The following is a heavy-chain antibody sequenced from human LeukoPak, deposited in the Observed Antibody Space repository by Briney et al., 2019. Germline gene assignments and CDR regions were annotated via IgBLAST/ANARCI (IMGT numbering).Heavy chain of an antibody. J-gene: IGHJ4*02. CDR3: ARGTKMTATTYYFDY. D-gene: IGHD1-1*01. Sequence: GGSLRLSCAASGFTFSSFTMNWVRQAPGKGLEWASSISSSSSYIYYADSVKGRFTISRDNAKSSLYLQMNSLRAEDTAVYYCARGTKMTATTYYFDYWGQGTLVTVSS. CDR2: ISSSSSYI. V-gene: IGHV3-21*01. CDR1: GFTFSSFT.